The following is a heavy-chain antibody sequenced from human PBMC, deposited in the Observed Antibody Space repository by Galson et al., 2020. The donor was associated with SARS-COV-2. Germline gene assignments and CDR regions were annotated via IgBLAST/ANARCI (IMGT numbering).Heavy chain of an antibody. CDR2: VKNKVDGWAT. V-gene: IGHV3-15*01. J-gene: IGHJ2*01. CDR3: TASTLRCLDWLLPWYFDL. Sequence: GRSMRLSCAASGFNFNNAWLSWVRQAPGKGLEWVGRVKNKVDGWATDYAAPVQGRFTISRDDSKTTIYLQMSSLKTEDSAVYYCTASTLRCLDWLLPWYFDLWGRGTLVTDSS. CDR1: GFNFNNAW. D-gene: IGHD3-9*01.